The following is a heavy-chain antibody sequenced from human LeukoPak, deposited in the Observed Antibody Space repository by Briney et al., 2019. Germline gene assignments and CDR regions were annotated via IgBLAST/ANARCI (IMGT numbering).Heavy chain of an antibody. Sequence: WASVKVSCKASGYSFGGFGITGVRQAPGQGLEWMGWIIASSGHTYYAQKFQGRVTMTTDTSTSTAYMWLRSLRSDDTPVYYCSRRFKSKPVTGNYYDMDVWGKGTTVTFS. CDR2: IIASSGHT. D-gene: IGHD7-27*01. CDR1: GYSFGGFG. CDR3: SRRFKSKPVTGNYYDMDV. V-gene: IGHV1-18*01. J-gene: IGHJ6*04.